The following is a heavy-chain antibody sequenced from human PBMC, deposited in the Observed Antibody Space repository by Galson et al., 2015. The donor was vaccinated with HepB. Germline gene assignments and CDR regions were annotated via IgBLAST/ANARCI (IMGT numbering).Heavy chain of an antibody. CDR1: EFKFDDYA. V-gene: IGHV3-9*01. CDR3: TKAAIALAPPYYMDV. D-gene: IGHD6-19*01. Sequence: SLRLSCAASEFKFDDYAMHWVRQAPGKGLQWISGISWDSRNIGYAQSLKGRFTISRDNAKNSLYLQMNSLITEDTALYYCTKAAIALAPPYYMDVWGKGTTVTVSS. CDR2: ISWDSRNI. J-gene: IGHJ6*03.